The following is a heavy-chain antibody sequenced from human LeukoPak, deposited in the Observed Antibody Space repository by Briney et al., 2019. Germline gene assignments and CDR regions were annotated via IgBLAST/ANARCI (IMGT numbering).Heavy chain of an antibody. V-gene: IGHV3-7*01. D-gene: IGHD1-26*01. J-gene: IGHJ6*03. CDR1: GFTVSSNY. CDR2: IKQDGSEK. Sequence: RGSLRLSCAASGFTVSSNYMSWVRQAPGKGLEWVAHIKQDGSEKYYVDSVKGRFTISRDNAKNSLYLQMNSLRAEDTAVYSCARDAGTHYYFYYMDVWGKGTTVTVSS. CDR3: ARDAGTHYYFYYMDV.